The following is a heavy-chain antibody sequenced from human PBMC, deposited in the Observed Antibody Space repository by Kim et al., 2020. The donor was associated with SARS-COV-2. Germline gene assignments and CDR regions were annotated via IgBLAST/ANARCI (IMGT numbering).Heavy chain of an antibody. D-gene: IGHD3-22*01. CDR3: AREYSSGYYPFDY. Sequence: AHKFQGKVTITADKSTSTAYMELSSLRSEDTAVYYCAREYSSGYYPFDYWGQGTLVTVSS. V-gene: IGHV1-69*04. J-gene: IGHJ4*02.